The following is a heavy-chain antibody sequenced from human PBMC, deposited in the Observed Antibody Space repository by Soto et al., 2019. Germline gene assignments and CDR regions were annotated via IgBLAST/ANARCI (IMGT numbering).Heavy chain of an antibody. CDR3: ARETSGAFDI. Sequence: GGSLRLSCAASGFTFSTYWLHWVRQAPGKGLVWVSRINNDGIITNYADSVKGRCTISRDNAKNTLYLQLNSLRAEDTAVYYCARETSGAFDIWGQGTMVTVSS. CDR1: GFTFSTYW. J-gene: IGHJ3*02. CDR2: INNDGIIT. V-gene: IGHV3-74*01.